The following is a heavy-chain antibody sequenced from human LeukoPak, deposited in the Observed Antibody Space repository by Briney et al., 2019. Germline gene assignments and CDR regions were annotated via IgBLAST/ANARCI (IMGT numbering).Heavy chain of an antibody. D-gene: IGHD6-13*01. CDR1: GGTFSSYA. CDR2: IIPIFGTA. V-gene: IGHV1-69*01. Sequence: ASVKVSCKASGGTFSSYAISWVRQAPGQGLEWMGGIIPIFGTANYAQKFQGRVTITADESTSTAYMELSSLRSEDTAVYYCARAGTGYSSSWYPAFDYYGMDAWGQGTTVTVSS. J-gene: IGHJ6*02. CDR3: ARAGTGYSSSWYPAFDYYGMDA.